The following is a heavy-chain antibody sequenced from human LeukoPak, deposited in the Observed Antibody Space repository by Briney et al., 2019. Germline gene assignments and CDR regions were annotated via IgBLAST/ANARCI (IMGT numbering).Heavy chain of an antibody. J-gene: IGHJ6*02. V-gene: IGHV5-51*01. CDR1: GYSFTSYW. CDR2: IYPGDSDT. CDR3: ARPTETYSYYYALDV. Sequence: GESLKISCKGSGYSFTSYWIAWVRQMPGKGLEWMGFIYPGDSDTRYSPSFQGQVTISADESINTAYLQWSSLRASDTVIYYCARPTETYSYYYALDVWGQGTTVAVSS.